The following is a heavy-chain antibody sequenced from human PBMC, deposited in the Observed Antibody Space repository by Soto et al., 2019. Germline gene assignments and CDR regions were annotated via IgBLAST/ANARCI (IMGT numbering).Heavy chain of an antibody. J-gene: IGHJ4*02. CDR1: GYSFTNHW. CDR2: IYPHDSDT. D-gene: IGHD4-17*01. Sequence: ESLKIWCKAAGYSFTNHWIDWVRQLPGQGLQWMGVIYPHDSDTKYSPSFQGHVTLSVDKSSSTAYLQWSGLKASDTAIYYCARRIYGANDYWGQGTLVTVSS. CDR3: ARRIYGANDY. V-gene: IGHV5-51*01.